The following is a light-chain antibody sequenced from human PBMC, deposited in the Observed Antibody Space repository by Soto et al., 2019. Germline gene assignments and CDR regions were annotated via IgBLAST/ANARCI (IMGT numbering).Light chain of an antibody. CDR2: DAS. Sequence: EIVLTQSPATLSLSPGERATLSCRASQSVSSYLAWYQQKPGQAPRLLIYDASNRATGIPARFSGSGSGTDFTLTISSLEHEYFAVYYCQQRSNWSWTFGQGTKVEIK. V-gene: IGKV3-11*01. CDR1: QSVSSY. J-gene: IGKJ1*01. CDR3: QQRSNWSWT.